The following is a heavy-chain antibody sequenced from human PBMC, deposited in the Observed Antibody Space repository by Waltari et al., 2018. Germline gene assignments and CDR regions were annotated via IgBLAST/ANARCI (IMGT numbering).Heavy chain of an antibody. CDR1: GFTFSSYG. Sequence: QVQLVESGGGVVQPGGSLRLSCAASGFTFSSYGMHWVRQAPGKGREWVAFIRYDGSNKYYADSVKGRFTISRDNSKNTLYLQMNSLRAEDTAVYYCARVTVVARSYYYGMDVWGQGTTVTVSS. D-gene: IGHD2-15*01. V-gene: IGHV3-30*02. J-gene: IGHJ6*02. CDR3: ARVTVVARSYYYGMDV. CDR2: IRYDGSNK.